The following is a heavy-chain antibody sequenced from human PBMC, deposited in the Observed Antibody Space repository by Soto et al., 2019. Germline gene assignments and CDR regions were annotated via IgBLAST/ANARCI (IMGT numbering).Heavy chain of an antibody. J-gene: IGHJ4*02. CDR2: INAGNGNT. CDR3: ARDGWGSGYFDY. V-gene: IGHV1-3*01. D-gene: IGHD6-19*01. CDR1: GYTFTSYA. Sequence: QVQLVQSGAEVKKPGASVKVSCKASGYTFTSYAMHWVRQAPGQRLEWMGWINAGNGNTKYSQKFQGRVTITRDTSASTAYMELSSLRSEDTAVYYCARDGWGSGYFDYWGQGTLVTVSS.